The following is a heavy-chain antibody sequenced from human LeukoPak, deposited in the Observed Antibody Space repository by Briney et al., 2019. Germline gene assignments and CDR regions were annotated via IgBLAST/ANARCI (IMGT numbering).Heavy chain of an antibody. D-gene: IGHD2-2*01. V-gene: IGHV3-23*01. J-gene: IGHJ4*02. CDR3: AHGTVYQLDY. CDR1: GFTFDSFS. Sequence: GGSLRPSCAASGFTFDSFSINWVRQAPGRGLEWVSGILGGAGSTYYADSVKGRFTISRDNSKNTLYLQMNSLRAEDTAVYYCAHGTVYQLDYWGQGTLVTVSS. CDR2: ILGGAGST.